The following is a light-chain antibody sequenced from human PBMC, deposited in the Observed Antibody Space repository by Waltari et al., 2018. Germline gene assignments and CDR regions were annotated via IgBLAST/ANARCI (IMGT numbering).Light chain of an antibody. CDR2: GAT. Sequence: QSALTQPPSASGSPGQSVTLSCTGTSSDIGNYDLVSWYQQRPGQAPKLLMSGATKRPSGVPNRFSGSKSGKTASLTVSGLQTEDEADYYCFSFVATNSFVFGPGTKVTVL. CDR1: SSDIGNYDL. CDR3: FSFVATNSFV. J-gene: IGLJ1*01. V-gene: IGLV2-23*01.